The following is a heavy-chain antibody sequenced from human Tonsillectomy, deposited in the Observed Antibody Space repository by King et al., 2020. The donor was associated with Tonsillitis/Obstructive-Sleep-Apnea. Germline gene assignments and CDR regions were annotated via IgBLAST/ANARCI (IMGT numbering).Heavy chain of an antibody. Sequence: VQLVESGGGVVQPGGSLRLSCAASGFTFDDYAMHWVRQAPGKGLEWVSLISGDGGTTYYADSVKGRFTISRYNSKNSLYLQMNSLRTEDTALYYCAKGTNYDFWSGYYIVYWGQGTLVTVAS. CDR2: ISGDGGTT. J-gene: IGHJ4*02. CDR3: AKGTNYDFWSGYYIVY. D-gene: IGHD3-3*01. CDR1: GFTFDDYA. V-gene: IGHV3-43*02.